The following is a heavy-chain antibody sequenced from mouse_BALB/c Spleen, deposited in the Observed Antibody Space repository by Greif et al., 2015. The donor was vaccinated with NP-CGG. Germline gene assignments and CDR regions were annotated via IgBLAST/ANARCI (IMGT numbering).Heavy chain of an antibody. D-gene: IGHD2-4*01. Sequence: DVMLVESGGDLVKPGGSLKLSCAASGFTFSSYGMSWVRQTPDKRLEWVATISSGGSYTYYPDSVKGRFTISRDNAKNTLYLQMSSLKSEDTAMYYCANDYDYAMDYWGQGTSVTVSS. V-gene: IGHV5-6*02. CDR2: ISSGGSYT. CDR3: ANDYDYAMDY. CDR1: GFTFSSYG. J-gene: IGHJ4*01.